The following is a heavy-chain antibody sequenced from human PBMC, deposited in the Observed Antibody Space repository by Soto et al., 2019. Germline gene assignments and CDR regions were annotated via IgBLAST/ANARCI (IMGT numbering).Heavy chain of an antibody. D-gene: IGHD2-21*01. Sequence: ASLTVSCNTSGYTFTSYDISWEREPPGQGLEWMGWISAYNGNTNYAQKLQGRVTMITDTSTSTAYMELRSLRSDDPAVYYCAGLRSSSLPQAYCGGDCYSDYWGQGTLVTVSS. CDR2: ISAYNGNT. CDR3: AGLRSSSLPQAYCGGDCYSDY. J-gene: IGHJ4*02. V-gene: IGHV1-18*01. CDR1: GYTFTSYD.